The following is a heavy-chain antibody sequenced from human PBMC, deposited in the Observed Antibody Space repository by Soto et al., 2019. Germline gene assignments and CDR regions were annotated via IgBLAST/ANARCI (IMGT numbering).Heavy chain of an antibody. Sequence: QGHVVQSEAEVKKPGASVKISCKASGYTFTRYGISWVRQAPGQGLEWMGWISGYNGDTNYAQKFQDRVSMTIDTSTGTAYMELRSLTSDDTAIYYCAKNGQPPYYYYGLDVWGQGTKVTVSS. CDR2: ISGYNGDT. CDR3: AKNGQPPYYYYGLDV. D-gene: IGHD2-8*01. CDR1: GYTFTRYG. V-gene: IGHV1-18*01. J-gene: IGHJ6*02.